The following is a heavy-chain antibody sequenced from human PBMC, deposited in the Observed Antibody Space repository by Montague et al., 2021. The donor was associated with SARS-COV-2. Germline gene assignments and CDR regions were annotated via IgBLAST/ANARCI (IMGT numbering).Heavy chain of an antibody. CDR1: GYSISSGYY. CDR3: ARDCYDYGSGSYQRWFDP. J-gene: IGHJ5*02. V-gene: IGHV4-38-2*02. D-gene: IGHD3-10*01. Sequence: SETLSLTCTVSGYSISSGYYWGCIRQPPGKGLEWIGSIYHSGSTYYNPSLKSRVTISVDTSKNQFSLKLSSVTAADTAVYYCARDCYDYGSGSYQRWFDPWGQGTLVTVSS. CDR2: IYHSGST.